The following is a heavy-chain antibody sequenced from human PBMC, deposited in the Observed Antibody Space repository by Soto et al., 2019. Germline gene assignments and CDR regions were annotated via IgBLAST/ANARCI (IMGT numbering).Heavy chain of an antibody. J-gene: IGHJ4*02. V-gene: IGHV4-59*01. D-gene: IGHD6-6*01. CDR3: ARVISSFPYYFDY. CDR2: IYYSGST. CDR1: GGSISSNY. Sequence: SETLSLTCSVSGGSISSNYWSWIRQPPGKGLEWIGYIYYSGSTNYNPSLKSRVTISADTSKNQFSLKLTSVTAADTAVYYCARVISSFPYYFDYWGQGTLVTVSS.